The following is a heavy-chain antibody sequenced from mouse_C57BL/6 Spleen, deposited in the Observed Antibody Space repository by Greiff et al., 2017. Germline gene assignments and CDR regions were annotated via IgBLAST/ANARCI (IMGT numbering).Heavy chain of an antibody. D-gene: IGHD2-4*01. J-gene: IGHJ2*01. V-gene: IGHV1-64*01. CDR1: GYTFTSYW. CDR3: AREDYDGFDY. Sequence: VQLQQPGAELVKPGASVKLSCKASGYTFTSYWMHWVKQRPGQGLEWIGMIHPNSGSTNYNEKFKSKATLTVDNSSSTAYMQLSSLTSEDSAVYYCAREDYDGFDYWGQGTTLTVSS. CDR2: IHPNSGST.